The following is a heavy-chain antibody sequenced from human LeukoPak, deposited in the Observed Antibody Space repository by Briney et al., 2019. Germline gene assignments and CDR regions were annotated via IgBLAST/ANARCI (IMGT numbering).Heavy chain of an antibody. V-gene: IGHV1-69*13. CDR2: IIPIFGTA. CDR3: ARGDGYKQNPNYYYYYMDV. Sequence: GASVKVSCKASGGTFSSYAISWVRQAPGQGLEWMGGIIPIFGTANYAQKFQGRVTITADESTSTAYMELSSLRSEDTAVYYCARGDGYKQNPNYYYYYMDVWGKGTTVTVSS. CDR1: GGTFSSYA. J-gene: IGHJ6*03. D-gene: IGHD5-24*01.